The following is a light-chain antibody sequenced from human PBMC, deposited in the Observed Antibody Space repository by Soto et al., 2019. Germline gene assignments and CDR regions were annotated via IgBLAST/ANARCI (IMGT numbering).Light chain of an antibody. J-gene: IGKJ1*01. CDR2: NAS. Sequence: DIQMTQSPSTLSASVGDRVTITCRASQSISSWLAWYQQKPGKAPKPLIYNASSLESGVTSRFSGSGSGTEFTLTISSLQPDDFATYYCQQYNSYSPRTFGQGTKVEIK. CDR1: QSISSW. V-gene: IGKV1-5*01. CDR3: QQYNSYSPRT.